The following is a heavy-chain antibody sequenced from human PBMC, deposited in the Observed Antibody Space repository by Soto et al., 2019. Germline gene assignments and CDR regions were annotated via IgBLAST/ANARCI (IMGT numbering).Heavy chain of an antibody. D-gene: IGHD1-26*01. J-gene: IGHJ4*02. CDR1: GFTFSSYA. CDR2: ISGSGGST. CDR3: ATDRGSGSYYPFDY. Sequence: GGSLRLSCAASGFTFSSYAMSWVRQAPGKGLKWVSAISGSGGSTYYADSVKGRFTISRDNSKNTLYLQMNSLRAEDTAVYYCATDRGSGSYYPFDYWGQGTLVTVSS. V-gene: IGHV3-23*01.